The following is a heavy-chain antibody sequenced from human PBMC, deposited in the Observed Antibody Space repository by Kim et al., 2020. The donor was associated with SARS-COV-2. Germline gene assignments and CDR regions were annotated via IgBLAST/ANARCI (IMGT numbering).Heavy chain of an antibody. V-gene: IGHV4-59*01. D-gene: IGHD3-3*01. Sequence: NYNPPLKSRVTISVDTAKNQFSLKLSSVTAADTAVYYCASYSDFWSGPVYWGQGTLVTVSS. CDR3: ASYSDFWSGPVY. J-gene: IGHJ4*02.